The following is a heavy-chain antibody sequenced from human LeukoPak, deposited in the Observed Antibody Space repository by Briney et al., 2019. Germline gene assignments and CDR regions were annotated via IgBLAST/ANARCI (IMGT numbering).Heavy chain of an antibody. CDR3: ASPYDSSGYYYYDY. V-gene: IGHV4-61*02. Sequence: SETLSLTCTVSGDSISSGDYYWSWIRQPAGKGLEWIGRISSSGSTNYNPSLKSRVTISVDTSKNQFSLKLSSVTAADTAVYYCASPYDSSGYYYYDYWGQGTLVTVSS. D-gene: IGHD3-22*01. J-gene: IGHJ4*02. CDR2: ISSSGST. CDR1: GDSISSGDYY.